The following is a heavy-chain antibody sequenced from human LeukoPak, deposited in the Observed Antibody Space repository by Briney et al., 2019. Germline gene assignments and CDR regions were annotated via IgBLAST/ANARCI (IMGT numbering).Heavy chain of an antibody. CDR3: ARVGEHVGEFDY. D-gene: IGHD3-16*01. CDR2: IIPIFGTA. CDR1: GGTFSSYA. Sequence: SVKVSCKASGGTFSSYAICWVRQAPGQGLEWMGGIIPIFGTANYAQKFQGRVTITADGSTSTAYIELSSLRSEDTAVYYCARVGEHVGEFDYWGQGTLVTVSS. V-gene: IGHV1-69*01. J-gene: IGHJ4*02.